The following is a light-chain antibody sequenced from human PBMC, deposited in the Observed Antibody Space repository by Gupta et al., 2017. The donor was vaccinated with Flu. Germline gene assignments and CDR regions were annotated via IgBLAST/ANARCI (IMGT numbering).Light chain of an antibody. CDR3: QSYDSSLSGSRV. J-gene: IGLJ1*01. CDR1: SSNIGAGYD. V-gene: IGLV1-40*01. CDR2: GNS. Sequence: QSVLTQPPPVSGAPGPRVTIPCTGSSSNIGAGYDVHWYQQLPGTATKLLIYGNSNRPSGVPDRFSGSKSGTSASLAITRLQAEDEADYYCQSYDSSLSGSRVFGTGTKVTVL.